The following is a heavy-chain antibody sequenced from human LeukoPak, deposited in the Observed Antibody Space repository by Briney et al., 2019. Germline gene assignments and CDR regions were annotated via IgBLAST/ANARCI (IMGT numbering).Heavy chain of an antibody. CDR3: ARDVIPMIVVALDAFDI. Sequence: ASVKVSCKASGYTFTSYAITWVRQAPGQGLEWLGWISAYNGNTNYAQRLQGRVTMTTDTSTSTAYMELRSLRSDDTAVYYCARDVIPMIVVALDAFDIWGQGTMVTVSP. J-gene: IGHJ3*02. V-gene: IGHV1-18*01. CDR2: ISAYNGNT. D-gene: IGHD3-22*01. CDR1: GYTFTSYA.